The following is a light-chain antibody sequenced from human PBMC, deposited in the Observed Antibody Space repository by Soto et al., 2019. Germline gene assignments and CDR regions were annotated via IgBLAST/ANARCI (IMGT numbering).Light chain of an antibody. J-gene: IGKJ1*01. Sequence: DIQMTQSPSTLSASVGDRVTITCRASQSISSWLAWYQQKPGKAPKLLIYKASSLESGVPSRFSGSGSGTEFTLTISSLQPDDFATYYCQQYTSWTFVQGTTVEIK. CDR3: QQYTSWT. CDR1: QSISSW. V-gene: IGKV1-5*03. CDR2: KAS.